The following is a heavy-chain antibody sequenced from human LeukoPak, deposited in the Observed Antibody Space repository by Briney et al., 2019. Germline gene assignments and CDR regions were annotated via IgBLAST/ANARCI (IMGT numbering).Heavy chain of an antibody. Sequence: SETLSLTCTVSGDSISSSSYYWGWIRQPPGKGLEWIGSIYYSGSTYYNPSLKSRVTISVDTSKNQFSLNLSSVTAADTAVYYCARRRLHNTPNRLGGAFDIWGQGTMVTVSS. J-gene: IGHJ3*02. D-gene: IGHD3-3*01. CDR1: GDSISSSSYY. V-gene: IGHV4-39*07. CDR2: IYYSGST. CDR3: ARRRLHNTPNRLGGAFDI.